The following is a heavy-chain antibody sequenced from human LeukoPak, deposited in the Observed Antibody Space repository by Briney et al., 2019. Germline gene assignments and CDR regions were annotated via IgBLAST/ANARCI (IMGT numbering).Heavy chain of an antibody. CDR3: TRRPYSSSWYYFDY. J-gene: IGHJ4*02. Sequence: GGSLRLSCTVSGVTFSDYYMSWVRQAPGKGLEWVSYISSSGSMLHYADSVEGRFTISRDNAKNSLYLQMSSLRVEDTAVYYCTRRPYSSSWYYFDYWGQGTLVTVSS. V-gene: IGHV3-11*04. CDR2: ISSSGSML. CDR1: GVTFSDYY. D-gene: IGHD6-13*01.